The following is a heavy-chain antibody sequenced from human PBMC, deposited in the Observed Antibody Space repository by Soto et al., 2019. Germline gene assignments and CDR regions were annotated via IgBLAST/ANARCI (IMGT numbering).Heavy chain of an antibody. J-gene: IGHJ4*02. Sequence: PSETLSLTCTVSGGSISSYYWSWIRQPPGKGLEWIGYIYYSGSTNYNPSLKSRVTISADTSKNQFPLKLSSVTAADTAVYYCARTLYSYGPRFDYWGQGTLVTVSS. CDR1: GGSISSYY. V-gene: IGHV4-59*01. CDR3: ARTLYSYGPRFDY. CDR2: IYYSGST. D-gene: IGHD5-18*01.